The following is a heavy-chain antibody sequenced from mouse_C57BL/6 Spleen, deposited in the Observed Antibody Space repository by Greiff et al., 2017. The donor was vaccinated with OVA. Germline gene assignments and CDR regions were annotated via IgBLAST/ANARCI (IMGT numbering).Heavy chain of an antibody. CDR2: IYPGDGDT. D-gene: IGHD1-1*01. V-gene: IGHV1-82*01. CDR3: ARYTTVVGNYFDY. CDR1: GYAFSSSW. Sequence: QVQLKESGPELVKPGASVKISCKASGYAFSSSWMNWVKQRPGKGLEWIGRIYPGDGDTNYNGKFKGKATLTADKSSSTAYMQLSSLTSEDSAVYFCARYTTVVGNYFDYWGQGTTLTVSS. J-gene: IGHJ2*01.